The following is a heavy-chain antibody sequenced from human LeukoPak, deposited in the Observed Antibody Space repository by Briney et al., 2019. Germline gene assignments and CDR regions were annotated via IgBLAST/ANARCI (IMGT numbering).Heavy chain of an antibody. CDR3: VRRNLFDF. J-gene: IGHJ4*02. Sequence: GGSLRLSCAASGFTFTTYWMNWVRQAPGEGLEWVAGIKQDGSVKYYVDSVKGRFTIPRDNAKNSVYLQMDSLRADDTAVYYCVRRNLFDFWGQGTLVTVSS. CDR2: IKQDGSVK. CDR1: GFTFTTYW. V-gene: IGHV3-7*01.